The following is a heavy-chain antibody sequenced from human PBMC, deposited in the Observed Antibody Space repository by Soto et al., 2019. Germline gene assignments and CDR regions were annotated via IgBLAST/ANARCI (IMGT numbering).Heavy chain of an antibody. V-gene: IGHV4-30-4*01. CDR2: IFYSGTT. CDR3: ASGPSGDKLHY. D-gene: IGHD7-27*01. CDR1: GGSITSDYSC. Sequence: QVQLQESGPGLVKPSQTLSLTCTVSGGSITSDYSCWTWIRQPPGAGLEWIGHIFYSGTTYTNPSLRSHVALSLDTSKDHFSLTLCSVTAADTAGYYCASGPSGDKLHYWGQGALVTVSS. J-gene: IGHJ4*02.